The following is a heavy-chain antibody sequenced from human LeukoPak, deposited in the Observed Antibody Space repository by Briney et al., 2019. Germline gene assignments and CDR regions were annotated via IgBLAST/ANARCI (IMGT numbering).Heavy chain of an antibody. CDR1: GFTFSSYW. D-gene: IGHD1-26*01. CDR3: ATQSGSYSYAFDI. Sequence: GGSLRLSCAASGFTFSSYWMSWVRQAPGKGLEWVANIKQDGSEKYYVDSVKGRFTISRDNAKNSLYLQMNSLRAEDTAVYYCATQSGSYSYAFDIWGQGTMVTVSS. V-gene: IGHV3-7*01. J-gene: IGHJ3*02. CDR2: IKQDGSEK.